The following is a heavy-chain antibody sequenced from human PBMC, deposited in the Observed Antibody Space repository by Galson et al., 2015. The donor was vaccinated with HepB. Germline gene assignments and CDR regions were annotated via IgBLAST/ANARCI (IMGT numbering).Heavy chain of an antibody. CDR2: AHSSGRT. J-gene: IGHJ5*01. CDR1: GGSIGSHF. Sequence: SETLSLTCPVSGGSIGSHFWSWIRQPPGKGLEWVGYAHSSGRTNSNPSLKSRVTLSIDTSKDQFSLKMRSVTTADTAVYYCARDTYCPDIYAEYYEDYFDSWGHGILVTVSS. V-gene: IGHV4-59*11. CDR3: ARDTYCPDIYAEYYEDYFDS. D-gene: IGHD3-3*01.